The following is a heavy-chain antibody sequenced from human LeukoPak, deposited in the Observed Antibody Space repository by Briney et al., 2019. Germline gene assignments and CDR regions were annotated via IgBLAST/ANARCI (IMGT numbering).Heavy chain of an antibody. D-gene: IGHD3-3*01. CDR3: ARGSDYDFWSGYSSFDY. CDR1: GFTFDDYA. V-gene: IGHV3-9*01. CDR2: ISWNSGSI. J-gene: IGHJ4*02. Sequence: GRSLRLSCAASGFTFDDYAMHWVRQAPGKGLEWVSGISWNSGSIGYADSVKGRFTISRDNAKNSLYLQMNSLRAEDTAVYYCARGSDYDFWSGYSSFDYWGQGTLVTVSS.